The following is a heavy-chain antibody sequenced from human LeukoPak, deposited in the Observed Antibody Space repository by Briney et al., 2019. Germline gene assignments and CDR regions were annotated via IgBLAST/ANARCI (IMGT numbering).Heavy chain of an antibody. CDR2: IYYSGST. CDR1: GGSISSYY. D-gene: IGHD2-2*01. CDR3: ARRVVDSRWNFDV. V-gene: IGHV4-59*01. J-gene: IGHJ2*01. Sequence: PSETLPLTCTVSGGSISSYYWSWIRQPPGKGLEWIGNIYYSGSTNYNPSLKSRVTISVDTSKNQVSLELRSVTAADTAVYYCARRVVDSRWNFDVWGRGTLVTVSS.